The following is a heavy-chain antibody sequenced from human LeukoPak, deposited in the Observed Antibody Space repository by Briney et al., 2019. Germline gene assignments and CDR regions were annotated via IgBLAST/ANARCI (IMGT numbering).Heavy chain of an antibody. V-gene: IGHV4-34*01. CDR2: INHSGST. CDR3: AREGSWYYNWFDP. D-gene: IGHD6-13*01. Sequence: PSETLSLTCAVYGGSFSSYYWSWIRQPPGKGLEWIGEINHSGSTNYNPSLKSRVTISVDTSKNQFSLKLSSVTAADTAVYYCAREGSWYYNWFDPWGQGTLVTVSS. J-gene: IGHJ5*02. CDR1: GGSFSSYY.